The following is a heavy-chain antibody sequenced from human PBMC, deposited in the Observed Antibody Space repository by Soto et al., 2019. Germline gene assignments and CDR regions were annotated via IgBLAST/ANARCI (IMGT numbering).Heavy chain of an antibody. CDR2: IYYSGST. D-gene: IGHD1-1*01. Sequence: PSETLSLTCSVSGGSISSTGYYWGWIRQPPGKGLEWIGSIYYSGSTSYNPSLQSRVTMSVDTSKNQLSLKVSSVTAADTAVYYCARLHFISPNCVPLDPWGQGTLVTVSS. V-gene: IGHV4-39*01. J-gene: IGHJ5*02. CDR3: ARLHFISPNCVPLDP. CDR1: GGSISSTGYY.